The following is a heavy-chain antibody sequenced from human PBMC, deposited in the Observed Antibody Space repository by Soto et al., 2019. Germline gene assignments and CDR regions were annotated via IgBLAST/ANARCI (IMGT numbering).Heavy chain of an antibody. CDR2: IIPMLGMS. V-gene: IGHV1-69*02. J-gene: IGHJ4*02. Sequence: QVQLVQSGAEVKKPGSSVRVSCTASGDTFNFYTISWVRQIAGQGPEWMGRIIPMLGMSNYAQKFQGRVTIMADKSTSTVYMNLSGLTSEDTAVYYCATNYGSGSTHFDYWGQGTLVTVS. D-gene: IGHD3-10*01. CDR3: ATNYGSGSTHFDY. CDR1: GDTFNFYT.